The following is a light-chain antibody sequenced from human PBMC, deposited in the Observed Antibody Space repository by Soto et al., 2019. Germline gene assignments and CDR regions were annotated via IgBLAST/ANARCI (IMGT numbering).Light chain of an antibody. CDR3: CSKAGSNNFYV. CDR1: SSDVGAYNY. CDR2: EVN. V-gene: IGLV2-8*01. J-gene: IGLJ1*01. Sequence: QSVLTQPPSASGSPGQSVTISCTGTSSDVGAYNYVSWYQQHPGKAPKLMIYEVNKRPSGVPDRFSGSKSGNTASLTVSGLQAEDEADYFCCSKAGSNNFYVFDTGTKLTVL.